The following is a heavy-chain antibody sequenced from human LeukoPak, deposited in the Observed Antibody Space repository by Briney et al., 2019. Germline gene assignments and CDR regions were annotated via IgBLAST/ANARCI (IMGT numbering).Heavy chain of an antibody. J-gene: IGHJ4*02. V-gene: IGHV1-18*04. CDR2: ISAYNGNT. CDR1: GYTFTSYG. CDR3: ARERGPSQYFPFDY. Sequence: ASAKVSCKASGYTFTSYGISWVRQAPGQGLEWTGWISAYNGNTNYAQKLQGRVTMTTDTSTSTAYMELRSLRSDDTAVYYCARERGPSQYFPFDYWGQGTLVTVSS. D-gene: IGHD2/OR15-2a*01.